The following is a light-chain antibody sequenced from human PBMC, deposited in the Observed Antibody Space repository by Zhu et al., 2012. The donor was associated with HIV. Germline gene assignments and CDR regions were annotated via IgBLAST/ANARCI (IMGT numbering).Light chain of an antibody. J-gene: IGKJ5*01. CDR3: QQYATSPRIT. Sequence: DIELTQSPGTLSLSPGESATLSCRASQSVTYFLAWYQQKPGQAPRLLIYGASSRATGIPERFSGSGSETDFTLTIGRLEPEDFAVYYCQQYATSPRITFGQGTRLDIK. CDR1: QSVTYF. V-gene: IGKV3-20*01. CDR2: GAS.